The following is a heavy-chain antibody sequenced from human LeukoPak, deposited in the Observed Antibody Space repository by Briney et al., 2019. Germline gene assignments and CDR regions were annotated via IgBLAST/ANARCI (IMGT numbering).Heavy chain of an antibody. V-gene: IGHV1-18*01. CDR2: ISPYNGNT. CDR1: GYTFTSYG. CDR3: ARDYGGGIISA. Sequence: ASVKVSCKASGYTFTSYGITWVRQAPGHGLEWMGCISPYNGNTNYAQKLQVRVTMTADTSTSTAYMELRSLRSDDTAVYYCARDYGGGIISAWGQGTLVTVSS. J-gene: IGHJ5*02. D-gene: IGHD3-16*01.